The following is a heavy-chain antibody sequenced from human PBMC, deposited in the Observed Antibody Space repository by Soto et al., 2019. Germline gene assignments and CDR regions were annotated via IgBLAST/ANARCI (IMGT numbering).Heavy chain of an antibody. CDR3: ARAKLCNSLSCPHSFDT. J-gene: IGHJ4*02. CDR1: GGSISTNNW. V-gene: IGHV4-4*02. Sequence: QVHLQESGPGLVNASGTLSLTCGVSGGSISTNNWWSWVRQTPGQGLEGIAEVYHSGGTNYNPSLKSRLNISVEQSKNKFSLRLTSVTAADSAVYYCARAKLCNSLSCPHSFDTWGQGTLVSVSS. CDR2: VYHSGGT. D-gene: IGHD2-2*01.